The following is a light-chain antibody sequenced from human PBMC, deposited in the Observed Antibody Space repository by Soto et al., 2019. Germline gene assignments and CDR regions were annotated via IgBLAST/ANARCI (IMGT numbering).Light chain of an antibody. Sequence: QSVLTQPPSVSGAPGQQVTISCTGSSSNIGAGYDVHGYQHLPGTAPKLLIHGNSNRTSGVPDRFSGSKSGTSASLAIPGLQAEDEADYSCQSFDSSLGALYVFGSGTKVNVL. J-gene: IGLJ1*01. CDR2: GNS. CDR1: SSNIGAGYD. CDR3: QSFDSSLGALYV. V-gene: IGLV1-40*01.